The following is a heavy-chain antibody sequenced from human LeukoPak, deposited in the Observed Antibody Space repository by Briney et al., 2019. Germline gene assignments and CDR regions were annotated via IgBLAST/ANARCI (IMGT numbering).Heavy chain of an antibody. CDR1: GFNFSSYA. CDR2: ISYNESQK. V-gene: IGHV3-30-3*01. CDR3: ARVQYFDY. J-gene: IGHJ4*02. D-gene: IGHD5-24*01. Sequence: PGRSLRLSCAASGFNFSSYAMHWVRQAPGKGLEWVTVISYNESQKYYAESVKGRFTISRDNSRNTLYLQMNSLRAEDTAVYYCARVQYFDYWGQGTLVTVSS.